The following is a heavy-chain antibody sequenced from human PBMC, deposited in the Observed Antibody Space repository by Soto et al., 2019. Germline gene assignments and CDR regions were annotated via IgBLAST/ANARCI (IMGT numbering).Heavy chain of an antibody. J-gene: IGHJ3*01. CDR3: ARDPNGDYVGAFDG. CDR1: GITFSDYA. D-gene: IGHD4-17*01. CDR2: IRGSGVGT. V-gene: IGHV3-23*01. Sequence: EVQLLESGEPGGSLRVSCVASGITFSDYAMTWVRQAPGKGLEWVSSIRGSGVGTTYADSVRGRFTILRDNSKNTLYLQMNSLRAEDTAVYYCARDPNGDYVGAFDGWGQGTMVTVSS.